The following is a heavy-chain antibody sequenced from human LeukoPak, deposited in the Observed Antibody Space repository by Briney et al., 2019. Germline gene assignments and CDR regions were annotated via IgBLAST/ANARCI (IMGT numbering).Heavy chain of an antibody. CDR1: GGSISSGGYY. D-gene: IGHD2-2*01. CDR3: ARWLGYCSSTSCSYFDY. CDR2: IYYSGST. V-gene: IGHV4-31*03. Sequence: SQTLSLTCTVSGGSISSGGYYWSWIRQHPGKGLEWIGYIYYSGSTYYNTSLKSRVTISVDTFKLQFSLKLSSVTAADTAVYYCARWLGYCSSTSCSYFDYWGQGTLVTVSS. J-gene: IGHJ4*02.